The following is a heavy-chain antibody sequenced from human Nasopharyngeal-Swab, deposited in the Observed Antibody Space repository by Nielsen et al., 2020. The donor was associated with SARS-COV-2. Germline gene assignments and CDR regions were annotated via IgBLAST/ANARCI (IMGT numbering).Heavy chain of an antibody. CDR1: GFNFSKFD. V-gene: IGHV3-64D*06. CDR2: IDNNGGAQ. CDR3: VKDWRYEYPSYMDI. Sequence: GESLKIPSSASGFNFSKFDMHWVRQAQGKGLEFVSAIDNNGGAQYYADCVKGRFTISLDHSNSTLYLPLSSLRGDDTAVYYCVKDWRYEYPSYMDIVGKGTTIIVS. D-gene: IGHD6-6*01. J-gene: IGHJ6*03.